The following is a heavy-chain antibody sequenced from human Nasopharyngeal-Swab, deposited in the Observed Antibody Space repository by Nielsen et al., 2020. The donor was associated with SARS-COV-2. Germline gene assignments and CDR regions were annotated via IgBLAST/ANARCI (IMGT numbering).Heavy chain of an antibody. J-gene: IGHJ4*02. CDR3: ARDGILLWFGEERLDY. V-gene: IGHV3-7*03. D-gene: IGHD3-10*01. Sequence: GGSLRLSCAASGFTFSSYGMSWVRQAPGKGLEWVANIKQDGSEKYYVDSVKGRFTISRDNAKNSLYLQMNSLRAEDTAVYYCARDGILLWFGEERLDYWGQGTLVTVSS. CDR2: IKQDGSEK. CDR1: GFTFSSYG.